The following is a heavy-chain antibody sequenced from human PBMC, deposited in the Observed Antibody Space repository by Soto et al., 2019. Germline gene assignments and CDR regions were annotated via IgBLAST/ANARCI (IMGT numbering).Heavy chain of an antibody. CDR3: ARELEYSSGINWFDP. CDR2: INSDGSST. J-gene: IGHJ5*02. Sequence: GGSLRLSCAASGFTFSSYWMHWVRQAPGKGLVWVSRINSDGSSTSYADSVKGRFTISRDNAKNTLYLQMNSLRAEDTAVYYCARELEYSSGINWFDPWGQGTLVTVSS. CDR1: GFTFSSYW. D-gene: IGHD6-19*01. V-gene: IGHV3-74*01.